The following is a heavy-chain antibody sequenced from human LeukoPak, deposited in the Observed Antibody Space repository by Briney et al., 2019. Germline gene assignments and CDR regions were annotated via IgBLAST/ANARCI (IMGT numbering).Heavy chain of an antibody. Sequence: ASVKVSCKASGYTFTSYGISWVRQATGQGLEWMGWMNPNSGNTGYAQKFQGRVTITRNTSISTAYMELTSLRSDDTAVYYCAKEGTTVTTEDAFDIWGQGTMVTVSS. D-gene: IGHD4-11*01. J-gene: IGHJ3*02. CDR3: AKEGTTVTTEDAFDI. V-gene: IGHV1-8*03. CDR2: MNPNSGNT. CDR1: GYTFTSYG.